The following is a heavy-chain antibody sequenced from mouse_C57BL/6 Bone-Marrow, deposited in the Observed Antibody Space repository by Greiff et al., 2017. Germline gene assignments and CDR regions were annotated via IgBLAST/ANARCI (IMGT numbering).Heavy chain of an antibody. CDR3: ARWGAYIWYFDV. D-gene: IGHD6-5*01. CDR2: IDPSDSYT. V-gene: IGHV1-69*01. CDR1: GYTFTSYW. Sequence: QVQLKQPGAELVMPGASVKLSCKASGYTFTSYWMHWVKQRPGQGLEWIGEIDPSDSYTNYNQKFKGKSTLTVDKSSSTAYMQLSSLTSEDSAVXYCARWGAYIWYFDVWGTGTTVTVSS. J-gene: IGHJ1*03.